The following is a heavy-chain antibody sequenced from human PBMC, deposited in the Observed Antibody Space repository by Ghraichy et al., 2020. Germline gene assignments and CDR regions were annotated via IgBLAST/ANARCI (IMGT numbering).Heavy chain of an antibody. CDR2: INTNTGNP. V-gene: IGHV7-4-1*02. D-gene: IGHD2-21*02. CDR1: GYTFISYA. Sequence: ASVKVSCKASGYTFISYAMNWVRQAPGQGLEWMGWINTNTGNPTYAQGFTGRFVFSLDTSVSTAYLQISRLRADDTAVFYCAREGGTDCGGDCFYNFHHWGQGTLVTVSS. CDR3: AREGGTDCGGDCFYNFHH. J-gene: IGHJ1*01.